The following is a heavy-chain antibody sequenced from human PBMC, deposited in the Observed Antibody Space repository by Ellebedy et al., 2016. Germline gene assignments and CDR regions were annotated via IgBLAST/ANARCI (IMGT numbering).Heavy chain of an antibody. Sequence: ASVKVSCXASGYSFTTYGISWVRQAPGQGLEWKGWMNAYNGNTNYAQKLQGRVTMTRDTSTSTLYMELSSLRTEDTAVYYCARSPGIVAAGDYWGQGTLVTVSS. V-gene: IGHV1-18*01. CDR3: ARSPGIVAAGDY. CDR1: GYSFTTYG. J-gene: IGHJ4*02. CDR2: MNAYNGNT. D-gene: IGHD6-13*01.